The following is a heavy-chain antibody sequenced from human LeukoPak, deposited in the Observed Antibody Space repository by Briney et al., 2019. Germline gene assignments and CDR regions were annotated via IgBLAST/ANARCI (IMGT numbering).Heavy chain of an antibody. V-gene: IGHV4-61*02. J-gene: IGHJ4*02. CDR2: IYTSGST. CDR1: GGSISSGSYY. CDR3: ARGGEYCSSTSCYGRFDY. D-gene: IGHD2-2*01. Sequence: SQTLSLTCTVSGGSISSGSYYWSWIRQPAGKGLEWIGRIYTSGSTNYNPSLKSRVTISVDTSKKQFSLKLSSVTAANTTVYYCARGGEYCSSTSCYGRFDYWGQGTLVTVSS.